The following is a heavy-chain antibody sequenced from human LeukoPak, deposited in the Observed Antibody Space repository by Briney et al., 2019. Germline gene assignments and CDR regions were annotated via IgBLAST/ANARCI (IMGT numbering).Heavy chain of an antibody. J-gene: IGHJ4*02. D-gene: IGHD6-6*01. CDR2: ISSSSSYI. Sequence: GGSLRLSCAASGFTFSSYSMNWVRQAPGKGLEWVSSISSSSSYIYYADSVKGRFTISRDNAKNSLYLQMNSLRAEDTAVYYCARNLISSSFSFDYWGQGTLVTVSS. CDR1: GFTFSSYS. CDR3: ARNLISSSFSFDY. V-gene: IGHV3-21*01.